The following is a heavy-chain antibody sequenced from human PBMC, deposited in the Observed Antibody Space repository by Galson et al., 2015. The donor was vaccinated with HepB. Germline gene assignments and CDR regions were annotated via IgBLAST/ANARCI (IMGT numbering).Heavy chain of an antibody. CDR3: ATGWVSRSWPPPFDY. CDR1: GYSFTSYW. J-gene: IGHJ4*02. D-gene: IGHD6-13*01. Sequence: QSGAEVKKPGESLKISCKGSGYSFTSYWIGWVRQMPGKGLEWMGIIYPGDSDTRYSPSFQGQVTISADKSISTAYLQWSSLKASDTAMYYCATGWVSRSWPPPFDYWGQGTLVTVSS. CDR2: IYPGDSDT. V-gene: IGHV5-51*01.